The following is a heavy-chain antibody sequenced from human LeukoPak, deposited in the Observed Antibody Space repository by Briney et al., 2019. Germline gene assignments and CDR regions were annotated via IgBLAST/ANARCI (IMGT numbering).Heavy chain of an antibody. J-gene: IGHJ4*02. V-gene: IGHV1-18*01. CDR1: GFNFINSR. D-gene: IGHD1-26*01. CDR3: ARVAGGTYYYFDV. Sequence: ASVKVSCKSSGFNFINSRITWVRQAPGQGFEWMGWISAYYVNTHSVQELEDRVAMTRDTSTNTVYMELRNLTSDDTAVYYCARVAGGTYYYFDVWSQGTLVIAS. CDR2: ISAYYVNT.